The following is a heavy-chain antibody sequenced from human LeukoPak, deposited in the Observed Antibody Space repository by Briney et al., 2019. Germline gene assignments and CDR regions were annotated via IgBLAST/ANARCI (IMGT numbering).Heavy chain of an antibody. J-gene: IGHJ4*02. Sequence: GGSLRLSCAASGFTFNIYGMHWVRQAPGKGLEWAAVIWNDGSNKYYADSVKGRFTISRDDSKNTLYLQMNSLRAEDTAVYSCARASGPFDYWGQGTLVTVSS. CDR2: IWNDGSNK. CDR1: GFTFNIYG. V-gene: IGHV3-33*01. D-gene: IGHD3-10*01. CDR3: ARASGPFDY.